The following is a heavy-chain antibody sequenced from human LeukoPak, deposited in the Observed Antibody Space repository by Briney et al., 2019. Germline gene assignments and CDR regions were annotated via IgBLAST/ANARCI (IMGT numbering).Heavy chain of an antibody. CDR3: ARMTSYYDYVWGSYRANWFDP. CDR2: IYYSGST. J-gene: IGHJ5*02. V-gene: IGHV4-61*01. D-gene: IGHD3-16*02. CDR1: GYSISSGYY. Sequence: SETLSLTCIVSGYSISSGYYWVWIRQPPGKGLEWIGYIYYSGSTNYNPSLKSRVTISVDTSKNQFSLKLSSVTAADTAVYYCARMTSYYDYVWGSYRANWFDPWGQGTLVTVSS.